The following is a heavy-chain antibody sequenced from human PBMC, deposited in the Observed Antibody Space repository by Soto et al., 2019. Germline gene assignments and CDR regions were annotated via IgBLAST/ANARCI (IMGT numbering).Heavy chain of an antibody. J-gene: IGHJ4*02. CDR3: ARGDGTGLYNSGWSPRY. D-gene: IGHD6-19*01. Sequence: EVQLVESGGGLVKPGESLRVSCAASGFTFSYYSLHWVRQAPGKGLEWVSSISGSSTYINYADRVKGRFTIPRDSAKNSLYLRMDSLRAEDTAVYYCARGDGTGLYNSGWSPRYWGQGTLVTVSS. CDR2: ISGSSTYI. CDR1: GFTFSYYS. V-gene: IGHV3-21*04.